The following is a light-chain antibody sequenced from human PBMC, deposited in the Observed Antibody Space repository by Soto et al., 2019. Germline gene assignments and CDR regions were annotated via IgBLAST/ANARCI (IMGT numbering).Light chain of an antibody. Sequence: EIVLTQSPCTLSLSPGERATLSCRASQSISSSYLAWYQQKTGQAPRLLIYGASSRATGIPDRFSGSGSGTDFTLTISRLEPEDFAVYYCQQYGRTFGQGTKVEIK. V-gene: IGKV3-20*01. CDR2: GAS. CDR3: QQYGRT. J-gene: IGKJ1*01. CDR1: QSISSSY.